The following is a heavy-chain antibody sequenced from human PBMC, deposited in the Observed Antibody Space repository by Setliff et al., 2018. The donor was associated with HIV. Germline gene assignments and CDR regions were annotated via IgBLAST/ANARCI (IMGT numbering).Heavy chain of an antibody. V-gene: IGHV3-13*01. J-gene: IGHJ3*02. Sequence: AASGFTFVNHDIEWVRQAPGKGLEWVSHIGTAGDTYYLDSVKGRFTISREDARNSGYLQMNSLRDDDTAVYFCARTAYYRDSSGYYSVAFDMWGPGTMVTVSS. CDR1: GFTFVNHD. CDR2: IGTAGDT. CDR3: ARTAYYRDSSGYYSVAFDM. D-gene: IGHD3-22*01.